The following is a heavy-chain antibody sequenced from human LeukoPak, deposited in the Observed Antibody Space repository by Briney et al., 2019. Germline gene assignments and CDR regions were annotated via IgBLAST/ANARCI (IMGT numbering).Heavy chain of an antibody. V-gene: IGHV3-7*04. Sequence: GGSLRLSCAASGFTFSSYSMCWVRQAPGKGLEWVANIKQDGSEKFYVDSVKGRFTISRDNAKNSLYLQMNSLRAEDTAVYYCARSVGAAFDHWGQGTLVTVSS. CDR2: IKQDGSEK. CDR1: GFTFSSYS. J-gene: IGHJ4*02. CDR3: ARSVGAAFDH. D-gene: IGHD1-26*01.